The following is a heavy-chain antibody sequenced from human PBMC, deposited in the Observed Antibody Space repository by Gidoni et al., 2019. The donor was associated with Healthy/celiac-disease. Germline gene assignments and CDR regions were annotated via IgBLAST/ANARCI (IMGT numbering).Heavy chain of an antibody. CDR3: ARAIAPSAFDI. V-gene: IGHV3-21*01. CDR2: ISSSSSYI. J-gene: IGHJ3*02. CDR1: VFTFSCYS. D-gene: IGHD6-13*01. Sequence: EVQLVDSGLGLVKPGGSLRLSFASSVFTFSCYSRNWVRQAPGKGLVWVSTISSSSSYIDYADSVKGRFTISRDNAKNSLYLQMNSLRAEDTAVYYCARAIAPSAFDIWGQGTMVTVSS.